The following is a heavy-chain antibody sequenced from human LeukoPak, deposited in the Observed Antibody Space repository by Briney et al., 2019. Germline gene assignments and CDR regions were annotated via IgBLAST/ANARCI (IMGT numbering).Heavy chain of an antibody. Sequence: GASVKVSCKAPGYTFTSYDINWVRQATGQGLEWMGWMNPNSGNTGYAQKFQGRVTMTRNTSISTAYMELSSLRSDDTAVYYCARDSLGPWGILTPFDYWGQGTLVTVSS. D-gene: IGHD3-9*01. CDR3: ARDSLGPWGILTPFDY. CDR1: GYTFTSYD. J-gene: IGHJ4*02. CDR2: MNPNSGNT. V-gene: IGHV1-8*01.